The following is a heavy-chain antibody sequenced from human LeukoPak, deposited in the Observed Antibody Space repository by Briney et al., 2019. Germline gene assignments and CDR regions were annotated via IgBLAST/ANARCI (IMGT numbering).Heavy chain of an antibody. V-gene: IGHV3-53*01. CDR2: ISTGGST. Sequence: LASVSVISTGGSTSYAASVKGPFTISRDNSKTTLYGQMNSLRAEHTAVYYCARGQQLGLDYWGQGTLVTVSS. CDR3: ARGQQLGLDY. D-gene: IGHD6-13*01. J-gene: IGHJ4*02.